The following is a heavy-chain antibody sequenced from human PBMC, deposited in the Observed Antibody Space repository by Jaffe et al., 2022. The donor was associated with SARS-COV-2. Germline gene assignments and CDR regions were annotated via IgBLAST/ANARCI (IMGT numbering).Heavy chain of an antibody. Sequence: QVQLVESGGGVVQPGRSLRLSCAASGFTFSSYGMHWVRQAPGKGLEWVAVISYDGSNKYYADSVKGRFTISRDNSKNTLYLQMNSLRAEDTAVYYCAKEGGPHSNWLDFMGINRWGQGTLVTVSS. V-gene: IGHV3-30*18. CDR3: AKEGGPHSNWLDFMGINR. CDR1: GFTFSSYG. CDR2: ISYDGSNK. D-gene: IGHD4-4*01. J-gene: IGHJ4*02.